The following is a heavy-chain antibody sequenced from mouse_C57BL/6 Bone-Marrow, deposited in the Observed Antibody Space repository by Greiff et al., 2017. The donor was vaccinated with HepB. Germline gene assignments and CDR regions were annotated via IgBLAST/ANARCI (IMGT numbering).Heavy chain of an antibody. V-gene: IGHV1-80*01. CDR2: IYPGDGDT. Sequence: VQRVESGAELVKPGASVKISCKASGYAFSSYWMNWVKQRPGKGLEWIGQIYPGDGDTNYNGKFKGKATLTADKSSSTAYMQLSSLTSEDSAVYFCARLYEYDQTARCAYGGRGTLVTVTA. J-gene: IGHJ3*01. CDR3: ARLYEYDQTARCAY. CDR1: GYAFSSYW. D-gene: IGHD2-4*01.